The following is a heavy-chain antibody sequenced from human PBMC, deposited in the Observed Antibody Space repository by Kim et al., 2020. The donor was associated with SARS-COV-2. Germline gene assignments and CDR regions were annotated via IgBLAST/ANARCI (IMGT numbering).Heavy chain of an antibody. D-gene: IGHD3-9*01. CDR3: AKEGGLRYFDWFAYYFDY. J-gene: IGHJ4*02. CDR1: GFTFSSYA. V-gene: IGHV3-23*01. CDR2: ISGSGGST. Sequence: GGSLRLSCAASGFTFSSYAMSWVRQAPGKGLEWVSAISGSGGSTYYADSVKGRFTISRDNSKNTLYLQMNSLRAEDTAVYYCAKEGGLRYFDWFAYYFDYWGQGTLVTVSS.